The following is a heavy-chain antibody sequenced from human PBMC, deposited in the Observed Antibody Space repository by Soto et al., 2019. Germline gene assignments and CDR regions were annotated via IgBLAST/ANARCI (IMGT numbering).Heavy chain of an antibody. CDR3: ARTTRATPEISYFDY. V-gene: IGHV4-28*01. CDR1: GYSISSSNW. J-gene: IGHJ4*02. D-gene: IGHD1-26*01. CDR2: IYYSGST. Sequence: QVQLQESGPGLVKPSDTLSLTCAVSGYSISSSNWWGWIRQPPGKGLEWIGYIYYSGSTYYNPSLKSRVTMSVDTSKNQFSLKLSSVTAVDTAVYYCARTTRATPEISYFDYWGQGTLVTVSS.